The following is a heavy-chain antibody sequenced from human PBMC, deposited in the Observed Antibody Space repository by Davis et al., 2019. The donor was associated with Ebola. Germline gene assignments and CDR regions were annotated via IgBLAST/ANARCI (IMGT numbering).Heavy chain of an antibody. CDR1: GFTVNSNY. J-gene: IGHJ4*02. CDR3: AKDFDTATIRVY. Sequence: GESLKISCAASGFTVNSNYMTWVRQAPGKGLEWVSGSSGSGVSTYYADSVKGRFTISRDNSKNTLYLQMNSLRAEDTAVFYCAKDFDTATIRVYWGQGTLVTVSS. CDR2: SSGSGVST. V-gene: IGHV3-23*01. D-gene: IGHD4-17*01.